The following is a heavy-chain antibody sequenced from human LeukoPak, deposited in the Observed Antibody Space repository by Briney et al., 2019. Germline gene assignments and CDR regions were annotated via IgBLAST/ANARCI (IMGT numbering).Heavy chain of an antibody. CDR1: GGTFISYA. D-gene: IGHD6-13*01. CDR3: ARGSSSWDNWFDP. Sequence: ASVKVSCKASGGTFISYAISWVRQAPGQGLEWMGRINPNSGGTNYAQKFQGRVTMTRDTSISTAYMELSRLRSDDTAVYYCARGSSSWDNWFDPWGQGTLVTVSS. V-gene: IGHV1-2*06. J-gene: IGHJ5*02. CDR2: INPNSGGT.